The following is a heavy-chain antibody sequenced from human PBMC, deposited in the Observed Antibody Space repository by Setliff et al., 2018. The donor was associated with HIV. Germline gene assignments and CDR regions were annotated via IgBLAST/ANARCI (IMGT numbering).Heavy chain of an antibody. CDR1: GFPISSRYY. J-gene: IGHJ6*03. CDR2: IYHTGSS. Sequence: PSETLSRPCDVSGFPISSRYYWGWIRQSPGKGLDWIGNIYHTGSSYYNPSLNDRATISLDTSKSQFSLKLSSVTGADTAVYYCARVSCSSWYSIPLYYYYSMDVWGKGTTVTVSS. V-gene: IGHV4-38-2*01. D-gene: IGHD6-13*01. CDR3: ARVSCSSWYSIPLYYYYSMDV.